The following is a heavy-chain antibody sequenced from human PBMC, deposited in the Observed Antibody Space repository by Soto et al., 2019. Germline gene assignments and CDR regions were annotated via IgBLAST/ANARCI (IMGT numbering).Heavy chain of an antibody. Sequence: QVQLQQWGAGLLKPSETLSLTCAVYGGSFSGYYWSWIRQPPGKGLEWIGEINHSGSTNYNPSLKSRVTISVDTSKNQFYLKLRSVTAADTAVYYCARGHQYYYGSGSYVRYYYYGMDVWGQVTTVTVSS. J-gene: IGHJ6*02. CDR1: GGSFSGYY. V-gene: IGHV4-34*01. D-gene: IGHD3-10*01. CDR2: INHSGST. CDR3: ARGHQYYYGSGSYVRYYYYGMDV.